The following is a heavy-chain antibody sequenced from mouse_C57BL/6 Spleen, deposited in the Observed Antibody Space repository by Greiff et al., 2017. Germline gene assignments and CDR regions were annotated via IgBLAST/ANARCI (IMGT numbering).Heavy chain of an antibody. CDR3: ARYYYGSSYWYFDV. Sequence: QVQLQQPGAELVKPGASVTMSCKASGYTFTSYWITWVKQRPGQGLEWLGDIYPGSGSTNYNEKFKSKATLTVDTSSSTAYMQLSSLTSEDSAVYYCARYYYGSSYWYFDVWGTGTTVTVSS. D-gene: IGHD1-1*01. J-gene: IGHJ1*03. CDR2: IYPGSGST. CDR1: GYTFTSYW. V-gene: IGHV1-55*01.